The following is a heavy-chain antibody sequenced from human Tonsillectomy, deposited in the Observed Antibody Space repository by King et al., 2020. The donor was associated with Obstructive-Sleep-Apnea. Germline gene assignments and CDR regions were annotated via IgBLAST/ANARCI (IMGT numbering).Heavy chain of an antibody. V-gene: IGHV4-39*07. D-gene: IGHD1-26*01. CDR3: ARDPYSYFDH. Sequence: QLQLQESGPGLVKPSETLSLTCTVSGGSVSSSSYYWGWIRQPPGKGLEWIGSIYYSGSTYYNPSLKSRVTISVDTSKNQFSLKVSSVTAADTAVYYCARDPYSYFDHWGQGTLVTVSS. CDR2: IYYSGST. J-gene: IGHJ4*02. CDR1: GGSVSSSSYY.